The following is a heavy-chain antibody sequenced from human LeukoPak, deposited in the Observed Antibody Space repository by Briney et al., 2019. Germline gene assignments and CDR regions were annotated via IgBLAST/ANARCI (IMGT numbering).Heavy chain of an antibody. V-gene: IGHV3-53*01. CDR3: AKDPYYYDSSGYYDY. J-gene: IGHJ4*02. Sequence: GGSLRLSCAASGFTVSSNYMSWVRQAPGKGLEWVSVIYSGGSTYYADSVKGRFTTSRDNSKNTLYLQMNSLRAEDTAVYYCAKDPYYYDSSGYYDYWGQGTLVTVSS. CDR1: GFTVSSNY. D-gene: IGHD3-22*01. CDR2: IYSGGST.